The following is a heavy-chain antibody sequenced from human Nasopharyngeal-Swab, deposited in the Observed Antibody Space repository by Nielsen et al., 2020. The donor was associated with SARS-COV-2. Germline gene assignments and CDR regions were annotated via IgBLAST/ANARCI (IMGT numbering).Heavy chain of an antibody. D-gene: IGHD4/OR15-4a*01. CDR2: ISSSSSYI. V-gene: IGHV3-21*01. CDR1: GFNVSSNY. Sequence: GESLKISCAASGFNVSSNYMNWVRQAPGKGLEWVSSISSSSSYISYADSLKGRFTISRDNAKNSLYLQMNSLRAEDTAVYYCARERAGVLRRHAFDIWGQGTMVTVSS. J-gene: IGHJ3*02. CDR3: ARERAGVLRRHAFDI.